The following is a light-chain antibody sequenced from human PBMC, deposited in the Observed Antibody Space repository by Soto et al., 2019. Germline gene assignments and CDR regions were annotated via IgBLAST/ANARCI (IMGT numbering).Light chain of an antibody. CDR3: QQYKDYVYT. Sequence: DIQMTQSPSTLSASVGDRVIITCRASQTVERWMAWYQQKPGKAPKLLISDVSTLERGVPSTFSGSGSATEFTLTISGLQPDDFATSYCQQYKDYVYTFGQGTKVESK. V-gene: IGKV1-5*01. CDR1: QTVERW. CDR2: DVS. J-gene: IGKJ2*01.